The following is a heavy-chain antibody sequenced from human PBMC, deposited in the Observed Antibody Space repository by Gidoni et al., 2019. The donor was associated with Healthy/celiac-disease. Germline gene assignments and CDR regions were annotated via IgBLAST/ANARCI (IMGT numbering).Heavy chain of an antibody. CDR1: GFTFGDYA. V-gene: IGHV3-49*03. CDR2: IRSKAYGGTT. D-gene: IGHD6-19*01. CDR3: TRGTTYSSGWYGAFDI. J-gene: IGHJ3*02. Sequence: EVQLVESGGGLVQPGRSLRLSCTASGFTFGDYALSWFRQAPGKGLEWVGFIRSKAYGGTTEYAASVKGRFTISRDDSKSIAYLQMNSLKTEDTAVYYCTRGTTYSSGWYGAFDIRGQGTMVTVSS.